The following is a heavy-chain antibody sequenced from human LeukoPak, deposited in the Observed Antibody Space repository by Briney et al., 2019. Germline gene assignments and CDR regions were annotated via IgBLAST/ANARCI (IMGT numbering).Heavy chain of an antibody. J-gene: IGHJ6*02. CDR2: ISGSGGST. V-gene: IGHV3-23*01. CDR3: ARLRYYGMDV. CDR1: GFTFSSYA. Sequence: GGSLRLSCAASGFTFSSYAMSWVRQAPGKGLEWVSAISGSGGSTYYADSVKSRFTISRDNAKNSLYPQMNSLRAEDTAVYYCARLRYYGMDVWGQGTTVTVSS. D-gene: IGHD2-15*01.